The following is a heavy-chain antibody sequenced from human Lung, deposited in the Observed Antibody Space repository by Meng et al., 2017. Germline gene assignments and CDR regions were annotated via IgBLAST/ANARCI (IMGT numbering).Heavy chain of an antibody. CDR2: ISSSSA. Sequence: EVQLGEAGGGRVKQGGCRRRACAASGFTFSSYSMNWVRQAPGKGLEWVSSISSSSAYADSVKGRFTISRDNAKNSLYLQMNSLRAEDTAVYYCARGRVVVAATPSDYWGQGTLVTVSS. CDR3: ARGRVVVAATPSDY. V-gene: IGHV3-21*01. CDR1: GFTFSSYS. J-gene: IGHJ4*02. D-gene: IGHD2-15*01.